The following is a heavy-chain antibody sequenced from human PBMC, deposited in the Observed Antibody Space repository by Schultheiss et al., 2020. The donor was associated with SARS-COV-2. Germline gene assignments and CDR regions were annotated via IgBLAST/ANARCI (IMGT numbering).Heavy chain of an antibody. V-gene: IGHV1-2*02. D-gene: IGHD3-9*01. CDR3: ARAYLDTYYDIFDYMDV. Sequence: ASVKVSCKASGYTFTGYYMHWVRQAPGQGLEWMGWINPNSGGTNYAQKFQGRVTMTRDTSISTAYMELSRLRSDDTAVYYCARAYLDTYYDIFDYMDVWGKGTTVTVSS. CDR2: INPNSGGT. J-gene: IGHJ6*03. CDR1: GYTFTGYY.